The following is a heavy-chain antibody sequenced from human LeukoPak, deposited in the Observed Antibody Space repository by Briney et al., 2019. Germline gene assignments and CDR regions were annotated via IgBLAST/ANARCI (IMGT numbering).Heavy chain of an antibody. CDR1: GGSISSSTYY. CDR3: VRLPYCSSTSCQQGYYGMDV. J-gene: IGHJ6*02. CDR2: IYYSGST. Sequence: SETLSLTCTVSGGSISSSTYYWGWIRQSPGKGLEWIGSIYYSGSTYYDPSLKSRVTISADTSKNQFSLKLSSVTAADSAVYYCVRLPYCSSTSCQQGYYGMDVWGQGTTVTVSS. D-gene: IGHD2-2*01. V-gene: IGHV4-39*01.